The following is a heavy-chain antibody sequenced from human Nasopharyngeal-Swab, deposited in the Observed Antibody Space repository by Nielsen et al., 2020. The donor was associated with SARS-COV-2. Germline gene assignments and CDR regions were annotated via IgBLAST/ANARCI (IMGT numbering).Heavy chain of an antibody. V-gene: IGHV3-33*08. Sequence: GESLKISCAASRFTFSSYGMHWVRQAPGKGLEWVAVIWYDGSNKYYADSVKGRFTISRDNSKNTLYLQMNSLRAEDTAVYYCARDLPIYSGYDLVDYWGQGTLVTVSS. CDR1: RFTFSSYG. D-gene: IGHD5-12*01. J-gene: IGHJ4*02. CDR2: IWYDGSNK. CDR3: ARDLPIYSGYDLVDY.